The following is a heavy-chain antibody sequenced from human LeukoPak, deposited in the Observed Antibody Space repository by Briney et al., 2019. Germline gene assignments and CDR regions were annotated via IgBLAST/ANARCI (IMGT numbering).Heavy chain of an antibody. V-gene: IGHV4-34*01. J-gene: IGHJ4*02. CDR1: GGSFSGYY. Sequence: KPSETLSLTCAVSGGSFSGYYWTWIRQPPGKGLEWLGEINHSGSTNYNPSLKSRVTISVDTSKNQFSLKLSSVTAADTAVYYCARTYQVPAAIPYWGQGTLVTVSS. CDR3: ARTYQVPAAIPY. D-gene: IGHD2-2*02. CDR2: INHSGST.